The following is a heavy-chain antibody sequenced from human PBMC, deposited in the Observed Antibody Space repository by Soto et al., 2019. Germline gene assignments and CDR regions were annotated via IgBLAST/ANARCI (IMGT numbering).Heavy chain of an antibody. CDR2: INPSGGST. Sequence: ASVKVSCKASGYTFTSYYMHWVRQAPGQGLEWMGIINPSGGSTSYAQKFQGRVTMTRDTSTSTVYMELSSLRSEDTALYYCARDFWSGMSELYYFDYWGQGTLVTVSS. D-gene: IGHD3-3*01. J-gene: IGHJ4*02. CDR3: ARDFWSGMSELYYFDY. CDR1: GYTFTSYY. V-gene: IGHV1-46*01.